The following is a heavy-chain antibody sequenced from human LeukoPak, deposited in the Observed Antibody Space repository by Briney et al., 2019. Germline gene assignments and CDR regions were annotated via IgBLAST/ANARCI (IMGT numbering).Heavy chain of an antibody. D-gene: IGHD6-25*01. V-gene: IGHV3-7*01. CDR1: GFTSSRHW. J-gene: IGHJ4*02. Sequence: GGSLRLSCAVSGFTSSRHWMSWVRQTPEKGLEWVANIKEDASEENHVDSVKGRFTISRDNAKNSLYLEMNSPRAEDTAVYYCAIAAGWELGYWGQGTLVSVSS. CDR3: AIAAGWELGY. CDR2: IKEDASEE.